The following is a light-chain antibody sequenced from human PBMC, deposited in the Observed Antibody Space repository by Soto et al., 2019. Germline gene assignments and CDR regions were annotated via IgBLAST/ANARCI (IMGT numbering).Light chain of an antibody. CDR2: GAS. V-gene: IGKV3-20*01. CDR3: QQYGSSRT. CDR1: QSVSSSY. Sequence: DIVLTQSPGTLSLSPGERATLSCRASQSVSSSYLAWYQQKPGQAPRLLIYGASSRATGIPDRFSGSGSGTDFTLTISRLEPEDFAVYYCQQYGSSRTFGQRTKVDIK. J-gene: IGKJ1*01.